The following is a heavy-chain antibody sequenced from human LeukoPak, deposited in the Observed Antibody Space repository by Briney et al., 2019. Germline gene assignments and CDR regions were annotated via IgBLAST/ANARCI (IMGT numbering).Heavy chain of an antibody. J-gene: IGHJ4*02. D-gene: IGHD6-13*01. Sequence: PGGSPRLSCAASGFTVSSNYMSWVRQAPGKGLEWVSVIYGDDNTYYADSVKGRFTISRDDSKNTLYLHMNSLRAEDTAVYYCAKDLSITADGDFDYWGQGTLVTVSS. CDR2: IYGDDNT. CDR1: GFTVSSNY. CDR3: AKDLSITADGDFDY. V-gene: IGHV3-53*01.